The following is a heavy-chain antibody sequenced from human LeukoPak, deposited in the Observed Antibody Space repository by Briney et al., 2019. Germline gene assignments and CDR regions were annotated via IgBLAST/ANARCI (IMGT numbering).Heavy chain of an antibody. V-gene: IGHV4-59*01. D-gene: IGHD2-2*01. J-gene: IGHJ5*01. Sequence: SETLSLTCTVAGGSINSYYWSWLRQPPGKGLEWIGYIHYSGNTNYNPSLKSRVTISIDMYKKQFSLKLSSVTAADTAVYYCARLWGYCSSTSCYGASYFDSWGQGTLVTVSS. CDR3: ARLWGYCSSTSCYGASYFDS. CDR1: GGSINSYY. CDR2: IHYSGNT.